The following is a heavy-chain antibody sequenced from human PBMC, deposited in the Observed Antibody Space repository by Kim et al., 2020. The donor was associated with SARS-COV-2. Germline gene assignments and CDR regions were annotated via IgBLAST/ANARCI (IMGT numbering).Heavy chain of an antibody. D-gene: IGHD2-2*01. Sequence: YYTPPLKSRVTISVDTSKNQFSLKLSSVTAADTAVYYCARLSVVTDAFDIWGQGTMVTVSS. CDR3: ARLSVVTDAFDI. V-gene: IGHV4-39*01. J-gene: IGHJ3*02.